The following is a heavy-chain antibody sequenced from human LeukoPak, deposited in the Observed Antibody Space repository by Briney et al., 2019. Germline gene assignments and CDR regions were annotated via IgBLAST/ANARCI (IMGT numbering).Heavy chain of an antibody. CDR3: ARGPRTYYYDSSAPGTDY. Sequence: SETLSLTCAVDGGSFSGYYWSWIRQPPGKGLEWIGEINHSGSTNYNPSLKSRVTISVDTSKNQFSLKLSSVTAADTAVYYCARGPRTYYYDSSAPGTDYWGQGTPVTVSS. D-gene: IGHD3-22*01. V-gene: IGHV4-34*01. J-gene: IGHJ4*02. CDR1: GGSFSGYY. CDR2: INHSGST.